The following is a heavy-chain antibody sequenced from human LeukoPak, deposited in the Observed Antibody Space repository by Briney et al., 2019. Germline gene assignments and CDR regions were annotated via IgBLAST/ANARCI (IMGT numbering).Heavy chain of an antibody. CDR1: GYTFTGYY. CDR2: INPNSGDT. CDR3: ARANPLYCSSTTCLFDY. V-gene: IGHV1-2*02. D-gene: IGHD2-2*01. Sequence: ASVKVSCKASGYTFTGYYMHWVRQTPGQGFEWMGWINPNSGDTNYAQKFQGRVTMTRDTSISTAHMELSRLRSDDTAVYYCARANPLYCSSTTCLFDYWGGATLVTVSS. J-gene: IGHJ4*02.